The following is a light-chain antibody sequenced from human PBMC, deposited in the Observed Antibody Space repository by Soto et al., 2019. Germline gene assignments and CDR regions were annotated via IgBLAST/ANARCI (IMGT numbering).Light chain of an antibody. CDR1: QSFSSS. J-gene: IGKJ1*01. Sequence: DIQMTQAQSSLSAAVGDRVTITCRASQSFSSSLNWYLHKPGKAPKRLIYAASSLQSGVPSRFSGSGSGTDLTHTLSSLQHDDFANYTFQQYNSHSWTLDQGTKVEIK. CDR3: QQYNSHSWT. V-gene: IGKV1-39*01. CDR2: AAS.